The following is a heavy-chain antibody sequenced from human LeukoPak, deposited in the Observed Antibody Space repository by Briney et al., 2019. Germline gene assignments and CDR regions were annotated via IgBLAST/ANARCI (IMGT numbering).Heavy chain of an antibody. J-gene: IGHJ4*02. CDR1: GYTFTGYD. Sequence: GASVKGSCKASGYTFTGYDIQWVRQAPGQGLEWMGWINPNSGGTSYAQKFQGRVTMTRDTSITTAYMELSSLRFDDTAVYYCARVFYCSGGICYLNYWGQGTLVTVSS. CDR3: ARVFYCSGGICYLNY. D-gene: IGHD2-8*02. V-gene: IGHV1-2*02. CDR2: INPNSGGT.